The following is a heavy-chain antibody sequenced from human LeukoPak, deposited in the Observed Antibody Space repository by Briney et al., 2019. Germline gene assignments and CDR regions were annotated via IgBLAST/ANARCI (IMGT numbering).Heavy chain of an antibody. Sequence: SETLSLTYTVSGGSISSYYWSWIRQPPGKGLEWIGYIYYSGNTNYNPSLKSRVTISVDTSKNQFSLKLSSVTAADTAVYYCARSSGYYYVADKYFDYWGQGTLVTVSS. CDR1: GGSISSYY. J-gene: IGHJ4*02. CDR3: ARSSGYYYVADKYFDY. D-gene: IGHD3-22*01. CDR2: IYYSGNT. V-gene: IGHV4-59*12.